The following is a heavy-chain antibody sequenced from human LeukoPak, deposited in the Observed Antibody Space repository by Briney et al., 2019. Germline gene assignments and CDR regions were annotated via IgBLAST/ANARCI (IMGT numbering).Heavy chain of an antibody. CDR3: AREDYYDYVWGSYRYVWFDP. Sequence: GGSLRLSCAASGFTFSSYSMNWVRQAPGKGLEWVSYISSSSSTIYYADSVKGRFTISRDNAKNSLYLQMNSLRAEDTAVYYCAREDYYDYVWGSYRYVWFDPWGQEPWSPSPQ. J-gene: IGHJ5*02. CDR1: GFTFSSYS. D-gene: IGHD3-16*02. CDR2: ISSSSSTI. V-gene: IGHV3-48*04.